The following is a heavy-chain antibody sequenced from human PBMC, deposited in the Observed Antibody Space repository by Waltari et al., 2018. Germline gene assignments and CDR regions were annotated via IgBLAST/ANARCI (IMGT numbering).Heavy chain of an antibody. D-gene: IGHD1-26*01. J-gene: IGHJ4*02. CDR2: INGEGTAV. Sequence: EVHLVESGGGLVQSGGSLRLSCAASGFTFSSYWMHWVRQAPGTGLVWVASINGEGTAVSYADSVKGRCTIFRDNAKNTVSLQMNRLSAEDSARYFCVREGWEPTAPDSWGQGALVTVSS. V-gene: IGHV3-74*01. CDR3: VREGWEPTAPDS. CDR1: GFTFSSYW.